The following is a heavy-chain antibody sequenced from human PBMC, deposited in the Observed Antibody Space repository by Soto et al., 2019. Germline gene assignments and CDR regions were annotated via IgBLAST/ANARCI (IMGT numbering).Heavy chain of an antibody. Sequence: SAVKVSCKASGVTFSSYAISLVRQAPGQGHEWMGGIIPIFGTANYAQKFQRRVKITADESTSTAYMELSSLRSEHPAVYYCEGEVYEEMTTENKTFSFWGQRTLSTVSS. D-gene: IGHD3-16*01. J-gene: IGHJ4*02. CDR3: EGEVYEEMTTENKTFSF. CDR1: GVTFSSYA. V-gene: IGHV1-69*13. CDR2: IIPIFGTA.